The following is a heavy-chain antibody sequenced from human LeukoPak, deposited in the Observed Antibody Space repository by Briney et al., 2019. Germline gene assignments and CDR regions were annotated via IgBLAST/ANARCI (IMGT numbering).Heavy chain of an antibody. Sequence: GGSLRLSCAASGFTFSNYGMSWVRQAPGKGLEWVSGILGSGSATYYADSVKGRFSISRDNSKNTLYLQMNSLRAEDTAVYYCAKAPYSSGWYGWFDPWGQGTLVTVSS. J-gene: IGHJ5*02. CDR1: GFTFSNYG. CDR3: AKAPYSSGWYGWFDP. D-gene: IGHD6-19*01. V-gene: IGHV3-23*01. CDR2: ILGSGSAT.